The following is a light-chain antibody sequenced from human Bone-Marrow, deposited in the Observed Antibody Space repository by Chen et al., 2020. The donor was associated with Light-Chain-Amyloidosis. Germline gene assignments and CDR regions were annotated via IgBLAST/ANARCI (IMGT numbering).Light chain of an antibody. Sequence: SYVLTQPSSVSVAPGQTATIACGGTNIGSTSVHWYQQTPGQAPLLVVYDDSDRPSGIPERLSGSNSGNTATLTISRVEAGDEADYSCQVWDRSSDRPVFGGGTKLAVL. CDR2: DDS. V-gene: IGLV3-21*02. CDR1: NIGSTS. CDR3: QVWDRSSDRPV. J-gene: IGLJ3*02.